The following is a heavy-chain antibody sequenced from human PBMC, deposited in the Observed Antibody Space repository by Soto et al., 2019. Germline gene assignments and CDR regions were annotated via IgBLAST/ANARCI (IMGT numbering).Heavy chain of an antibody. CDR3: ARKILGPTPRPEYWYVDL. J-gene: IGHJ2*01. CDR2: ISGGGDDT. V-gene: IGHV3-23*01. D-gene: IGHD7-27*01. Sequence: EVQLLESGGGLVQPGGSLRLSCAGSGFTFFNYAMNWVRQAPGKGLEWVSSISGGGDDTSFPDSVRGRFTFSRDNAKNTVTLQMNSLGAEDTAVYYCARKILGPTPRPEYWYVDLLCRCTLATVSS. CDR1: GFTFFNYA.